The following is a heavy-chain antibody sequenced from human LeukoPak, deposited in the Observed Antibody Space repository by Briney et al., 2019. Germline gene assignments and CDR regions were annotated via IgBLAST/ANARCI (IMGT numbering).Heavy chain of an antibody. J-gene: IGHJ6*02. V-gene: IGHV1-18*01. CDR1: GYTFTSYG. CDR2: ISAYNGNT. Sequence: GASVKVSCTASGYTFTSYGISWVRQAPGQGLEWMGWISAYNGNTNYAQKLQGRVTMTTDTSTSTAYMELRSLRSDDTAVYYCARVGTRVVAATPNGMDVWGQGTLVTVSS. D-gene: IGHD2-15*01. CDR3: ARVGTRVVAATPNGMDV.